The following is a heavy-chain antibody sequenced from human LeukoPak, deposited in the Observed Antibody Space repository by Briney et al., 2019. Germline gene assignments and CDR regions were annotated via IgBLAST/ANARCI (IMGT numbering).Heavy chain of an antibody. CDR3: ARVYYYGSGDNWFDP. Sequence: GGSLRLSCAASGFTFSDYYMSWIRQAPGKGLEWVSYISSSGSTIYYADSVKGRFTISRDNAKNSLYLQMNSLRAEDTAVYYCARVYYYGSGDNWFDPWGQGTLVTVSS. CDR2: ISSSGSTI. J-gene: IGHJ5*02. V-gene: IGHV3-11*01. D-gene: IGHD3-10*01. CDR1: GFTFSDYY.